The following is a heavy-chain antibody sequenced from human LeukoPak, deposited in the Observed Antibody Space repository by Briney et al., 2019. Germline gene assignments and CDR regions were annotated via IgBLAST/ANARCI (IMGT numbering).Heavy chain of an antibody. V-gene: IGHV3-33*01. J-gene: IGHJ2*01. Sequence: GGSLRLSCAASGFTFSSYGMHWVRQAPGKGLEWVAVIWYDGSNKYYADSVKGRFTISRDNSKDTLYLQMNSLRAEDTAVYYCARDYLDWYFDLWGRGTLVTVSS. CDR2: IWYDGSNK. CDR1: GFTFSSYG. CDR3: ARDYLDWYFDL.